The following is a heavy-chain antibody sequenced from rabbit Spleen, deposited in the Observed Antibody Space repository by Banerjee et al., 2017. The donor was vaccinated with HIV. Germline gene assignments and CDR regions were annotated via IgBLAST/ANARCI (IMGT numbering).Heavy chain of an antibody. D-gene: IGHD7-1*01. CDR1: GFSFNSGYD. J-gene: IGHJ4*01. V-gene: IGHV1S40*01. CDR2: IGTGVGDT. Sequence: QQLVESGGGLVKPGASLTLTCKASGFSFNSGYDTCWVRQAPGKGLEWIACIGTGVGDTYYANWAKGRFTISKTSSTTVTLQVTSLTAADTATYFCARETWGSTGNYGLWGPGTLVTVS. CDR3: ARETWGSTGNYGL.